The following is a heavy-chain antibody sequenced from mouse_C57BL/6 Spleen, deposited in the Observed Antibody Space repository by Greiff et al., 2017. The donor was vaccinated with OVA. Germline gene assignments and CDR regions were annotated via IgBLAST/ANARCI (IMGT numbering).Heavy chain of an antibody. V-gene: IGHV1-62-2*01. CDR1: GYTFTEYT. CDR3: ARHEESYSYYGSSAFAY. J-gene: IGHJ3*01. Sequence: LVESGAELVKPGASVKLSCKASGYTFTEYTIHWVKQRSGQGLEWIGWFYPGSGSIKYNEKFKDKATLTADKSSSTVYMELSRLTSEYSAVYFCARHEESYSYYGSSAFAYWGQGTLVTVSA. CDR2: FYPGSGSI. D-gene: IGHD1-1*01.